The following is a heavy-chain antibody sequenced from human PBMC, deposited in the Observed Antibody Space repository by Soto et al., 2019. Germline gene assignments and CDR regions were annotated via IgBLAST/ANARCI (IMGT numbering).Heavy chain of an antibody. CDR3: ARENSRISPRLFQH. CDR1: GFIFSDYA. V-gene: IGHV3-30-3*01. D-gene: IGHD6-6*01. Sequence: HPGGSLRLSCVASGFIFSDYAMHWARQAPGKGLEWVALISPAGTNQYYADSAKGRFTISRDNSKNTLYLQMNSLRPEDTGLYYCARENSRISPRLFQHWGHGTLVTVS. CDR2: ISPAGTNQ. J-gene: IGHJ1*01.